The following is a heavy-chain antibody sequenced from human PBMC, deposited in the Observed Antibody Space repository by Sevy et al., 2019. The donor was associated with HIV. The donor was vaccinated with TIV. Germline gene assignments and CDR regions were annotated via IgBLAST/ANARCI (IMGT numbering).Heavy chain of an antibody. CDR2: ISYDGSNK. V-gene: IGHV3-30*04. J-gene: IGHJ6*02. D-gene: IGHD3-3*01. CDR1: GFTFSSYA. CDR3: ARVFNITIFGVVNDYGMDV. Sequence: GGSLRLSCAASGFTFSSYAMHWVRQAPGKGLEWVAVISYDGSNKYYADSVKGRFTISRDNSKNTLYLQMNSLRAEDTAVYYCARVFNITIFGVVNDYGMDVWGQGTTVTVSS.